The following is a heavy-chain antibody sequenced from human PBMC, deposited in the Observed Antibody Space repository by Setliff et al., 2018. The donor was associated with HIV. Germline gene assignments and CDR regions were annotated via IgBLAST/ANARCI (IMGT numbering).Heavy chain of an antibody. CDR2: ISWDGGNT. CDR1: GFTFDDYT. V-gene: IGHV3-43*01. J-gene: IGHJ4*02. CDR3: VKNIGGYSSSSVFDY. D-gene: IGHD6-6*01. Sequence: GGSLRLSCAASGFTFDDYTMHWVRQAPGKGLEWVSIISWDGGNTYYADSVKGRFTISRDNSKSSLYLQMNSLRTEDTALYYCVKNIGGYSSSSVFDYWGQGTLVTVSS.